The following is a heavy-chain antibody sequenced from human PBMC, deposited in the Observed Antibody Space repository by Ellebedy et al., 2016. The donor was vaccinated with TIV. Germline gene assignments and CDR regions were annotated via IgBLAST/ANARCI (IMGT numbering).Heavy chain of an antibody. CDR1: GGSISSSSYY. Sequence: MPSETLSLTCTVSGGSISSSSYYWGWIRQPPGQGLEWIGSIYYSCTTYYNPSLKSRVTISVDTSKNQFSLKLSSVTAADTAVYYCARHGLSGIPAVDYWGQGTLVTVSS. CDR2: IYYSCTT. CDR3: ARHGLSGIPAVDY. D-gene: IGHD3-10*01. J-gene: IGHJ4*02. V-gene: IGHV4-39*01.